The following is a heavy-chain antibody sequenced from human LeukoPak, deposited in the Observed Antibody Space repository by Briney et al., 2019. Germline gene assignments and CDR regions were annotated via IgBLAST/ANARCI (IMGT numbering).Heavy chain of an antibody. J-gene: IGHJ6*03. CDR2: ISSGSSYI. CDR1: GFTFSSYS. D-gene: IGHD5-12*01. V-gene: IGHV3-21*01. Sequence: GGSLRLSCAASGFTFSSYSMNWVRQAPGKGLEWVSSISSGSSYIYYADSVKGRFTISRDNAKNSLYLQMNSLSAEDTAVYYCACTSGYDFSTYYYYYMDVWGKGTTVTVSS. CDR3: ACTSGYDFSTYYYYYMDV.